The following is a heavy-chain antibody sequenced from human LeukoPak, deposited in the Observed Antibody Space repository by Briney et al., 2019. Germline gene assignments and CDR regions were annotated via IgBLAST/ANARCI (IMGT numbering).Heavy chain of an antibody. J-gene: IGHJ3*02. CDR2: IDDGGNT. CDR3: ARFSRITWGDWGDAFDI. V-gene: IGHV4-34*01. D-gene: IGHD2-21*02. CDR1: GGSFRDYF. Sequence: PSETLSLTCSVYGGSFRDYFWSWIRHSPGKGLEWIGEIDDGGNTKYNPSLMSRVIVSMEKSKKQFSLVIRSVAAADTAVYYCARFSRITWGDWGDAFDIWGQGTTVIVSS.